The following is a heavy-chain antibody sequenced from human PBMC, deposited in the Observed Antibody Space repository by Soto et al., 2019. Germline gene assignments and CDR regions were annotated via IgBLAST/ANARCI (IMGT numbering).Heavy chain of an antibody. J-gene: IGHJ4*02. Sequence: EARLVQSGGGLVQPGGSLRLSCAASLFVVSDNYMSWVRQAPGKGLEWVALIYSGGGTDYAESVKGRFTISRDKSKNTLYLQMNSLKAEDTGIYYCATRMTAAPYWGQGTVVTVSS. CDR1: LFVVSDNY. D-gene: IGHD2-21*02. CDR3: ATRMTAAPY. CDR2: IYSGGGT. V-gene: IGHV3-66*01.